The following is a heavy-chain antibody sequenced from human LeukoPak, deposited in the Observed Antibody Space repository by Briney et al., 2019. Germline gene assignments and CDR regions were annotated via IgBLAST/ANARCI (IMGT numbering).Heavy chain of an antibody. V-gene: IGHV3-11*01. D-gene: IGHD3/OR15-3a*01. CDR3: AKTLGLKSDY. CDR1: GFTFTDTY. CDR2: ISPSGTDI. J-gene: IGHJ4*02. Sequence: GGSLRLSCAVSGFTFTDTYMTWIRQAPGKGLESLSYISPSGTDISYADSVKGRFTISRDNAKNSLYLQMNSLRAEDTAVYYCAKTLGLKSDYWGQRTLVTVSS.